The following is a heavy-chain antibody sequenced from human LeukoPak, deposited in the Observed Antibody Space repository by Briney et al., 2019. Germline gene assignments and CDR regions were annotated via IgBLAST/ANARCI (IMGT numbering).Heavy chain of an antibody. CDR3: AREFSSVPEVYYYGMDV. Sequence: GGSLRLSCAASGFTVSSNYMSWVRQAPGKGLEWVSSISSSSSYIYYADSVKGRFTISRDNAKNSLYLQMNSLRAEDTAVYYCAREFSSVPEVYYYGMDVWGQGTTVTVSS. D-gene: IGHD2-2*01. CDR1: GFTVSSNY. J-gene: IGHJ6*02. V-gene: IGHV3-21*01. CDR2: ISSSSSYI.